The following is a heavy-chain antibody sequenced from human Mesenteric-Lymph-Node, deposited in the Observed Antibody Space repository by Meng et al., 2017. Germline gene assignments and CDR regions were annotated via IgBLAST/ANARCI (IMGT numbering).Heavy chain of an antibody. D-gene: IGHD6-19*01. CDR2: INPNSGGT. Sequence: ASVKVSCKASGYTFTGYYMHWVRQAPGQGLERMGWINPNSGGTNYAQKFQGRVTMTRDTSISTAYMELSRLRSDDTAVYYCARVPKGNEYSSGWYNGYWGQGTLVTVSS. J-gene: IGHJ4*02. V-gene: IGHV1-2*02. CDR3: ARVPKGNEYSSGWYNGY. CDR1: GYTFTGYY.